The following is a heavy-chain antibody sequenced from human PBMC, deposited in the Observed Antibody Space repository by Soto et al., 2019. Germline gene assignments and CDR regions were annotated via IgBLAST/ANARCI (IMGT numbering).Heavy chain of an antibody. V-gene: IGHV1-18*01. D-gene: IGHD3-9*01. J-gene: IGHJ6*02. Sequence: QVQLVQSGAEVKKPGASVKVSCKASGYTFTSYGISWVRQAPGQGLEWMGWISAYNGNTNYAQKLQGRVTMTTDTSTSTADMELRSLRSDDTAVYYCARDLVDYDILPGLYYYYGMDVWGQGTTVTVSS. CDR2: ISAYNGNT. CDR3: ARDLVDYDILPGLYYYYGMDV. CDR1: GYTFTSYG.